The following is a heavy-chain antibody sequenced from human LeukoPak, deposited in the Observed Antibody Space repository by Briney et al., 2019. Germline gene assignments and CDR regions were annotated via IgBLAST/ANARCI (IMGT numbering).Heavy chain of an antibody. Sequence: AGGSLRLSCAASGFTFSDYAMHWVRQAPGKGLEYVSAISTDGGGTYYVNPVKGRFTISRDNSKNTLYLQMGSLRAEDMAVYYCARYGSGSYYHYWGQGTLVTVSS. V-gene: IGHV3-64*01. J-gene: IGHJ4*02. CDR1: GFTFSDYA. D-gene: IGHD3-10*01. CDR2: ISTDGGGT. CDR3: ARYGSGSYYHY.